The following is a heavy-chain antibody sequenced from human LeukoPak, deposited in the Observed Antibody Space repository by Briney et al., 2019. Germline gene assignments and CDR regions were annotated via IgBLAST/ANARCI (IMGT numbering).Heavy chain of an antibody. V-gene: IGHV3-23*01. CDR1: GFTFSSYA. J-gene: IGHJ4*02. CDR3: AKLLRGVVVPYFDY. CDR2: ITGSGDRT. Sequence: GGSLRLSCAASGFTFSSYAMSWVRQAPGKGLEWVSAITGSGDRTYYAYSVKGRFTVSRDTSKNTLFLQMNSLRAEDTAVYYCAKLLRGVVVPYFDYWGQGTLVTVSS. D-gene: IGHD3-10*01.